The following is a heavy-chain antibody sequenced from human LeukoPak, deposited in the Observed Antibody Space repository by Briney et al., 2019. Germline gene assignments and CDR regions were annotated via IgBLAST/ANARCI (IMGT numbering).Heavy chain of an antibody. D-gene: IGHD5-18*01. CDR1: GFTFSNSW. J-gene: IGHJ4*02. CDR3: APQHTEVTRDLFDS. V-gene: IGHV3-7*01. CDR2: IKEDGSEK. Sequence: GGSLRLSCAASGFTFSNSWMTWVRQAPGKGLEWVATIKEDGSEKYYVDSVKGRVTISRDNAKNSLFMQMNSLRVEDTAVYYCAPQHTEVTRDLFDSWGQGTLVTVSS.